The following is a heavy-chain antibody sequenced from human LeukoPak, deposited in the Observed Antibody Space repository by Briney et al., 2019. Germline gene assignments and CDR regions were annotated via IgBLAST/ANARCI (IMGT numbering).Heavy chain of an antibody. V-gene: IGHV3-30-3*01. Sequence: GGSLRLSCAASGFTFSSYAMHWVRQAPGKGLEWAAVISYDGSNKYYADSVKGRFTISRDNSKNTLYLQMNSLRAEDTAVYYCARDFGHDWGQGTLVTVSS. J-gene: IGHJ4*02. CDR3: ARDFGHD. D-gene: IGHD3-10*01. CDR2: ISYDGSNK. CDR1: GFTFSSYA.